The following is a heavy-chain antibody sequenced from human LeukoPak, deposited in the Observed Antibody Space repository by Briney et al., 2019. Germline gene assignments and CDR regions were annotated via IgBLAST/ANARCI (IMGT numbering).Heavy chain of an antibody. Sequence: ASVKVSCKTSGYSFTDYNLHWVRQAPGQRLEWMGIIKPSGGDTNYAQKFQGRVTMTRDMSTSTVYMELSSLRSEDTAVYYCARVGRRWLQWDFDYWGQGTLVTVSS. CDR3: ARVGRRWLQWDFDY. J-gene: IGHJ4*02. V-gene: IGHV1-46*01. CDR2: IKPSGGDT. CDR1: GYSFTDYN. D-gene: IGHD5-24*01.